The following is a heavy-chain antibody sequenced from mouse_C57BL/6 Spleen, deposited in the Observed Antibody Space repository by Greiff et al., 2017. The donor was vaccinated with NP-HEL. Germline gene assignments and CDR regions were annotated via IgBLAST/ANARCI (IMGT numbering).Heavy chain of an antibody. CDR2: ISDGGSYT. CDR3: ARDRVLRREAMDY. Sequence: DVHLVESGGGLVKPGGSLKLSCAASGFTFSSYAMSWVRQTPEKRLEWVATISDGGSYTYYTDHVQGRFNISRDHAKNKLYRQMSQLKSEDTAMYYCARDRVLRREAMDYWGQGTSVTVSS. J-gene: IGHJ4*01. V-gene: IGHV5-4*01. D-gene: IGHD2-4*01. CDR1: GFTFSSYA.